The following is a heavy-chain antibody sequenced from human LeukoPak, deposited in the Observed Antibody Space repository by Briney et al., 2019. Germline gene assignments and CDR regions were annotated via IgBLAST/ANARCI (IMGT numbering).Heavy chain of an antibody. Sequence: PGGSLRLSCAASGFTFISYNMNWVRQAPGKGLEWVAFIRYDGSNKYYADSVKGRFTISRDNAKNSLYLQMNSLRAEDTAVYYCASDIVVVPAAIPPHYMDVWGKGTTVTVSS. CDR2: IRYDGSNK. V-gene: IGHV3-33*08. CDR3: ASDIVVVPAAIPPHYMDV. J-gene: IGHJ6*03. D-gene: IGHD2-2*02. CDR1: GFTFISYN.